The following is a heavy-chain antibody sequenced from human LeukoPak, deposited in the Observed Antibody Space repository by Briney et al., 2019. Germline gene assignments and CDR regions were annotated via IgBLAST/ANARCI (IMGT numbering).Heavy chain of an antibody. CDR3: AREGGHDYGDY. CDR2: IYYSGST. D-gene: IGHD1-26*01. V-gene: IGHV4-31*03. J-gene: IGHJ4*02. CDR1: GGSISSGGYY. Sequence: SETLSLTCTVSGGSISSGGYYWSWICQHPGKGLEWIGYIYYSGSTYYNPSLKSRVTISVDTSKNQFSLKLSSVTAADTAVYYCAREGGHDYGDYWGQGTLVTVSS.